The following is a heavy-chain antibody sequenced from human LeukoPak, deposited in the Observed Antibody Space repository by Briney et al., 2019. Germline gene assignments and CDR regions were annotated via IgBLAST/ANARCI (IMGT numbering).Heavy chain of an antibody. Sequence: PSETLSLTCSVSGGSISRHFWSWIRQPPGKGLEWIAFIHYSGRTEYNPSLQSRVTISIDTSENNFSLKLTSVTAADTAVYYCARLLDNDSSGDPGTFDMWGQGTVVTVSS. V-gene: IGHV4-59*11. D-gene: IGHD3-22*01. CDR3: ARLLDNDSSGDPGTFDM. J-gene: IGHJ3*02. CDR1: GGSISRHF. CDR2: IHYSGRT.